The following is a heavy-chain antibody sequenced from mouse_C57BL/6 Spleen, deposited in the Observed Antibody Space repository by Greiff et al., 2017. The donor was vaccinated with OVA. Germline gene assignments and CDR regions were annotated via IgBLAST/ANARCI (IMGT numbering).Heavy chain of an antibody. J-gene: IGHJ3*01. CDR2: IDPSDSYT. CDR3: ARIYYGYDDGAWFAY. Sequence: QVQLQQPGAELVRPGTSVKLSCKASGYTFTSYWMHWVKQRPGQGLEWIGVIDPSDSYTNYNQKFKGKATLTVDTSSSTAYMQLSSLTSEDSAVYDCARIYYGYDDGAWFAYWGQGTLVTVSA. CDR1: GYTFTSYW. V-gene: IGHV1-59*01. D-gene: IGHD2-2*01.